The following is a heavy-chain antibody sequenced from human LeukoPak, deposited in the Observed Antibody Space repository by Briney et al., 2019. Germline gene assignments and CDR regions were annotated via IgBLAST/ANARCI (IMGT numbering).Heavy chain of an antibody. V-gene: IGHV4-4*07. CDR3: ARTEIDYGDSGTGYYYYMDV. CDR2: IYTSGST. J-gene: IGHJ6*03. CDR1: GGSISSYY. Sequence: SETLSLTCTVSGGSISSYYWSWIRQPAGKGLEWIGRIYTSGSTNYNPSLKSRVTMSVDTSKNQFSLKLSSVTAADTAVYYCARTEIDYGDSGTGYYYYMDVWGKGTTVTISS. D-gene: IGHD4-17*01.